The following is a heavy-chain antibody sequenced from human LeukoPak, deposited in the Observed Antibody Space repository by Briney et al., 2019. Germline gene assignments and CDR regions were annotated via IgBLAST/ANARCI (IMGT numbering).Heavy chain of an antibody. CDR1: GFTFSNYW. D-gene: IGHD3-22*01. CDR3: ARKLYDSSRYGQTYYFDN. J-gene: IGHJ4*02. CDR2: TYSDSST. V-gene: IGHV3-53*01. Sequence: GGSLRLSCAASGFTFSNYWMSWVRQAPGKGLQWVSVTYSDSSTYYADSMKGRFTISRDNSKNTLYLQMNSLRAEDTAVYYCARKLYDSSRYGQTYYFDNWGQGTLVTVSS.